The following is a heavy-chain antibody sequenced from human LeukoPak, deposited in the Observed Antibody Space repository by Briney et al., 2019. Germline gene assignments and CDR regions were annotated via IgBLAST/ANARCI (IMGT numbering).Heavy chain of an antibody. Sequence: SVKVSCKASGGTFSSYAISWVRQATGQGREWMGGIIPIFGTANYAEKLQGRVTITEDEATSTAYLELSSLRSEDTAVYYCAKAGDSSGYSSLFDYWGQGTLVTVSS. CDR3: AKAGDSSGYSSLFDY. CDR1: GGTFSSYA. J-gene: IGHJ4*02. CDR2: IIPIFGTA. D-gene: IGHD3-22*01. V-gene: IGHV1-69*13.